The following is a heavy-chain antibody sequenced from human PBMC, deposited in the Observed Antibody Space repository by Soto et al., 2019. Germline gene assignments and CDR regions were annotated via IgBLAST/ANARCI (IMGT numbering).Heavy chain of an antibody. CDR3: AREQYYYDSSGYPYNWFDP. Sequence: PSETLSLTCTVSGGSISSWGYYWSWIRQHPGKGLEWIGYIYYSGSTYYNPSLKSRVTISVDTSKNQFSLKLSSVTAADTAVYYCAREQYYYDSSGYPYNWFDPWGQGTLVTSPQ. CDR2: IYYSGST. D-gene: IGHD3-22*01. J-gene: IGHJ5*02. CDR1: GGSISSWGYY. V-gene: IGHV4-31*03.